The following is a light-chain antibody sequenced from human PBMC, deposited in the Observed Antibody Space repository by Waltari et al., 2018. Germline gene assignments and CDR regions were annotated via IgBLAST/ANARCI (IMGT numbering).Light chain of an antibody. J-gene: IGLJ3*02. CDR3: CSYAGSWIWV. V-gene: IGLV2-23*02. CDR2: EVT. Sequence: QAALTQPASVSGSPGQSITISCTGSNSDVGNYNLVSWYKKHPGKAPTLIIYEVTNRPSWFFVPFSGFNTGNPASLTISGLQAEDEADYYCCSYAGSWIWVFGGGTELTVL. CDR1: NSDVGNYNL.